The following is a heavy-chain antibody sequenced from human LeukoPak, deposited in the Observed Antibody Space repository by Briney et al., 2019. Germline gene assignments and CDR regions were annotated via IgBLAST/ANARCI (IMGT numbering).Heavy chain of an antibody. CDR3: ARDAYSYYMDV. CDR1: GFTFSSYE. J-gene: IGHJ6*03. Sequence: PGGSLRLSCAASGFTFSSYEMSWVRQAPGKGLEWVSYISSSGSTIYYADSVKGRFTISRDNAKNTLYLQMNSLRAEDTAVYYCARDAYSYYMDVWGKGTTVTVSS. CDR2: ISSSGSTI. D-gene: IGHD5-18*01. V-gene: IGHV3-48*03.